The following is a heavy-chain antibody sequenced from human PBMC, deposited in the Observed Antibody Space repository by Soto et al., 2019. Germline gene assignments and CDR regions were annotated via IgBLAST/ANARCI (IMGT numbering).Heavy chain of an antibody. CDR1: GGSITSTIVY. J-gene: IGHJ5*01. Sequence: SETLSLTCSVSGGSITSTIVYWGWIRQSPGKGLEWIGNIYYDGSTFYNPSLKSRVTISVDTSKRQFSLRVSSVTAADTAVYYCARRGSASWRNWFDSWGQGTLVTVSS. CDR2: IYYDGST. CDR3: ARRGSASWRNWFDS. V-gene: IGHV4-39*01. D-gene: IGHD2-2*01.